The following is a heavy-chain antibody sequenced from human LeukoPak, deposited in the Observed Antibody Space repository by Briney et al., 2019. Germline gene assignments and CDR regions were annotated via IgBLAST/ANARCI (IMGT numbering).Heavy chain of an antibody. D-gene: IGHD1-26*01. J-gene: IGHJ6*03. CDR3: ARDPYSGNYGPYYYYFMDV. Sequence: PGRSLRLSCAASGFTFSSYAMHWVRQAPGKGLEWVAVISSDGSNKYYADSMKGRFTISRDNAKNSLYLQMNSLRAEDTAVYFCARDPYSGNYGPYYYYFMDVWGKGTTVTISS. CDR1: GFTFSSYA. CDR2: ISSDGSNK. V-gene: IGHV3-30*04.